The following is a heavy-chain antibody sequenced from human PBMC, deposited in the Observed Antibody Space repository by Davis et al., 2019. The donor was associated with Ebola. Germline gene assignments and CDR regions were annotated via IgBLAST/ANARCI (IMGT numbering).Heavy chain of an antibody. D-gene: IGHD3-22*01. CDR2: IWYDGSNK. CDR1: GFTFSSYG. CDR3: ASIAQYYYDSSGYYQNYDI. J-gene: IGHJ3*02. Sequence: PGGSLRLSCAASGFTFSSYGMHWVRQAPGKGLEWVAVIWYDGSNKYYADSVKGRFTISRDNSKNTLYLQMNSLRAEDTAVYYCASIAQYYYDSSGYYQNYDIWGQGTMVTVSS. V-gene: IGHV3-33*01.